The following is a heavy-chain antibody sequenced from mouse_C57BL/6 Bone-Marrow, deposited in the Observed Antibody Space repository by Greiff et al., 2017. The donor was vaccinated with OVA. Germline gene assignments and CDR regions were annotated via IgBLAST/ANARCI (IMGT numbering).Heavy chain of an antibody. CDR3: ARAWITAVEGDFAMDY. V-gene: IGHV1-55*01. CDR2: IYPGSGRT. J-gene: IGHJ4*01. Sequence: VQLQQSGAELVKPGASVKMSCKASGYTFTSYWITWVKQRPGQGLEWIGDIYPGSGRTNYNEKFKSKATLTVDTSSSTAYMQLSSLTSEDSAVYYCARAWITAVEGDFAMDYWGQGTSVTVSA. D-gene: IGHD1-1*01. CDR1: GYTFTSYW.